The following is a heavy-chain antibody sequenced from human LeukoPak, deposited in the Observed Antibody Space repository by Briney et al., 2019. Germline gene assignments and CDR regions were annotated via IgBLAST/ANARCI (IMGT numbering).Heavy chain of an antibody. Sequence: GGSLRLSCAASGFPFSDYYMSWVRQAPGKGLEWVGFIRSKAYGGTTEYAASVKGRFTISRDDSKSIAYLQMNSLKTEDTAVYYCTRGLRDGYNVYYFDYWGQGTLVTVSS. J-gene: IGHJ4*02. CDR2: IRSKAYGGTT. CDR1: GFPFSDYY. CDR3: TRGLRDGYNVYYFDY. D-gene: IGHD5-24*01. V-gene: IGHV3-49*04.